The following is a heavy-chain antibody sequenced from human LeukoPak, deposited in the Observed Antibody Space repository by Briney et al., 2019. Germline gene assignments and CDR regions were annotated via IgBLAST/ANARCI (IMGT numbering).Heavy chain of an antibody. CDR2: INPNSGGT. CDR3: ARAGKDGYSHFDY. V-gene: IGHV1-2*02. J-gene: IGHJ4*02. Sequence: ASVKVSCKASGYTFTGYYMHWVRQAPGQGLEWMGWINPNSGGTNYAQKFQGRVTMTRDTSISTAYMEPSRLRSDDTAVYYCARAGKDGYSHFDYWGQGTLVTVSS. D-gene: IGHD5-24*01. CDR1: GYTFTGYY.